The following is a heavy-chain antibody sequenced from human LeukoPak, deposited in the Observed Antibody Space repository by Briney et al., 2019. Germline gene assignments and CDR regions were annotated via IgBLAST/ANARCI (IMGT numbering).Heavy chain of an antibody. CDR2: IYTTGNT. J-gene: IGHJ4*02. CDR1: GGSISNYY. Sequence: PSETLSLTCSVSGGSISNYYWSWIRQPAGKGREWIGRIYTTGNTDYNPSLKSRVTMSVETSKNQFSLNLSSVTAADTAVYYCARDARGWSGFDYWGQGTLVTVSS. D-gene: IGHD3-3*01. CDR3: ARDARGWSGFDY. V-gene: IGHV4-4*07.